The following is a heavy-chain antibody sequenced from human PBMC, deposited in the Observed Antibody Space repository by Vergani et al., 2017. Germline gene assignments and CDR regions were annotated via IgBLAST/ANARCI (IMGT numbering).Heavy chain of an antibody. Sequence: QVHLVESGGGVVQSGGSLRLSCVASGFTFSDFGMHWVRQTPGEGLECVAFIRSDENHQYYGDSVKGRFTISRDYSKNTVYLQMTGLRVEDTAVYYCVKDDPSLDHWGQGTLVTVSS. CDR2: IRSDENHQ. CDR1: GFTFSDFG. CDR3: VKDDPSLDH. V-gene: IGHV3-30*02. J-gene: IGHJ4*02.